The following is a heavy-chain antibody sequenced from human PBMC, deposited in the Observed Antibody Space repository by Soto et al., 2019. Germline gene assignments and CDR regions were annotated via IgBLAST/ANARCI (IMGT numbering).Heavy chain of an antibody. V-gene: IGHV4-4*02. J-gene: IGHJ2*01. CDR2: IYHSGST. CDR3: ARVTPDYGDTRWYFDL. Sequence: QVQLQESGPGLVKPSGTLSLTCAVSGGSISSSNWWSWVRQPPGKGLEWIGEIYHSGSTNYNPSLKSRVTISVDTSKHQFSLKLSSVTAADTAVYYCARVTPDYGDTRWYFDLWGRGTLVTVSS. CDR1: GGSISSSNW. D-gene: IGHD4-17*01.